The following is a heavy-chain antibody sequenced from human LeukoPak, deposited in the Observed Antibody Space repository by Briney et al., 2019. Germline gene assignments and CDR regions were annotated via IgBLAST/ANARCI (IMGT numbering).Heavy chain of an antibody. CDR1: GFTVSSNY. J-gene: IGHJ3*02. D-gene: IGHD2-15*01. Sequence: GGSLRLSCAASGFTVSSNYMSWVRQAPGKGLEWVSVIYSGGSTYYADSVKGRFTISRDNSKNTLYLQMNSLRAEDTAVYYCARDTLGYCSGGSCPLDAFDIWGQGTMVTVSS. CDR3: ARDTLGYCSGGSCPLDAFDI. CDR2: IYSGGST. V-gene: IGHV3-53*01.